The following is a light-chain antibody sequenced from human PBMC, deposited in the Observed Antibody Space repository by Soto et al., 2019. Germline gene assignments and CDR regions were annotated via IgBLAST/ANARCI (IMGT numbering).Light chain of an antibody. CDR2: AES. J-gene: IGKJ1*01. CDR1: QSISSY. Sequence: DIQLTEYPSSLSSSVGDRGTITCRANQSISSYLNVYQQKPGKAPKLLIYAESSLQRGVPSRFSGSGSGTDFTLTISSLQPEDFATYYCQKSYSTRTWTFGQGTKVHIK. V-gene: IGKV1-39*01. CDR3: QKSYSTRTWT.